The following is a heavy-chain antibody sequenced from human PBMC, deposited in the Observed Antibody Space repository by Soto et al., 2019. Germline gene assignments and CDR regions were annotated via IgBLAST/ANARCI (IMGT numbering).Heavy chain of an antibody. CDR2: IYYTGST. Sequence: PSETLSLTCTVSGASISGGTCYWTWIRQAPGKGLEWVGHIYYTGSTNYNPAINDRVTISVDTSKNHFPLQLTSVAAADTAVYYCARGAGFSYASTWFDIWGQGTLVTVSS. CDR3: ARGAGFSYASTWFDI. J-gene: IGHJ5*02. V-gene: IGHV4-61*03. D-gene: IGHD5-18*01. CDR1: GASISGGTCY.